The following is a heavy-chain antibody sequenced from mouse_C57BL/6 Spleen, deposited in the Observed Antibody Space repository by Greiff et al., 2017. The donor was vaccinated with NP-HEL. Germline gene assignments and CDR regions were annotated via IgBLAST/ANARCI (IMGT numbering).Heavy chain of an antibody. V-gene: IGHV1-81*01. Sequence: VKLKESGAELARPGASVKLSCKASGYTFTSYGISWVKQRTGQGLEWIGEIYPRSGNTYYNEKFKGKATLTADKSSSTAYMELRSLTSEDSAVYFCAREGDGYFAYWGQGTLVTVSA. CDR3: AREGDGYFAY. CDR1: GYTFTSYG. J-gene: IGHJ3*01. D-gene: IGHD2-3*01. CDR2: IYPRSGNT.